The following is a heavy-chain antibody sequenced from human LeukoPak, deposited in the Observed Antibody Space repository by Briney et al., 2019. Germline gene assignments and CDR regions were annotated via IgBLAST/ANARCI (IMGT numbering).Heavy chain of an antibody. CDR1: GGSISSGDYY. D-gene: IGHD2-21*02. Sequence: PSETLSLTCTVSGGSISSGDYYWSWIRQPPGKGLECIGYIYYSGSTYYNPSLKSRVTISVDTSKNQFSLKLSSVTAADTAVYFCARARVVTAIRPPTFDSWGQGTLVTVSS. CDR3: ARARVVTAIRPPTFDS. J-gene: IGHJ4*02. V-gene: IGHV4-30-4*01. CDR2: IYYSGST.